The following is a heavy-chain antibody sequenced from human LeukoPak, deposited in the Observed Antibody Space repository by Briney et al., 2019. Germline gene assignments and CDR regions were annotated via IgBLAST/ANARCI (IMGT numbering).Heavy chain of an antibody. D-gene: IGHD2-2*01. J-gene: IGHJ4*02. Sequence: NPGGSLRLSCAASGFTFSSYGMHWVRQAPGKGLEWVAFIRYDGSNKYYADSVKGRFTISGDNSRNTLFLQMNSLRAEDTAVYYCAHGAMYQLDYWGQGTLVTVSS. V-gene: IGHV3-30*02. CDR2: IRYDGSNK. CDR1: GFTFSSYG. CDR3: AHGAMYQLDY.